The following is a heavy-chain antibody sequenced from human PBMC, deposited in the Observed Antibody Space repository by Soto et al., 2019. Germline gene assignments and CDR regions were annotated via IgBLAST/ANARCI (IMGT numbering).Heavy chain of an antibody. V-gene: IGHV1-69*02. CDR3: XXXXXXXXXXXXXXXXXDX. CDR1: GGTFSSYT. CDR2: IIPILGIA. J-gene: IGHJ2*01. Sequence: QVQLVQSGAEVKKPGSSVKVSCKASGGTFSSYTISWVRQAPGQGLEWMGRIIPILGIANYAQKFQGRVTITADKSTSTAXMEXSXLXXXXXXXXXXXXXXXXXXXXXXXXXXXDXWGRGTLVTVSS.